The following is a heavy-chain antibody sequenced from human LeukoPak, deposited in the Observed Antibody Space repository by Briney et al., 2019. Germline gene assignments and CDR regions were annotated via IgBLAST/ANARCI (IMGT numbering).Heavy chain of an antibody. V-gene: IGHV4-39*01. Sequence: SETLSLTCTVSGGSISSSSYYWGWIRQPPGKGLEWIGSIYYSGNTYYNPSLKSRVTTSVDTSKNQFSLKLSSVTAADTAVYYCARHILRGVPDYWGQGTLVTVSS. D-gene: IGHD3-10*01. CDR3: ARHILRGVPDY. CDR1: GGSISSSSYY. CDR2: IYYSGNT. J-gene: IGHJ4*02.